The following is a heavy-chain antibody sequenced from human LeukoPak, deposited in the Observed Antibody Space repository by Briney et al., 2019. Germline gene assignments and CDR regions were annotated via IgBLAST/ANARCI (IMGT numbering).Heavy chain of an antibody. CDR2: INHSGST. D-gene: IGHD5-18*01. CDR1: GGSFSGYY. V-gene: IGHV4-34*01. J-gene: IGHJ4*02. Sequence: SETLSLTCAVYGGSFSGYYWSWLRQPPGKGLEWIGEINHSGSTNYNPSLKSRVTISVDTSKNQFSLKLSSVTAADTAVYYCARGKGWIQLWFDFDYWGQGTLVTVSS. CDR3: ARGKGWIQLWFDFDY.